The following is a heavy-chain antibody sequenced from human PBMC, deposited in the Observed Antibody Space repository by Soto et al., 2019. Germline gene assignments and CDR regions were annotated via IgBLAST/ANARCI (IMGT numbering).Heavy chain of an antibody. V-gene: IGHV4-59*01. J-gene: IGHJ4*02. CDR2: VSSTGST. CDR1: YGSIVSYY. CDR3: ARGGGIPYHNPELAF. D-gene: IGHD2-2*01. Sequence: PSQLQCVRCSVAYGSIVSYYCSWILQPPGKGLEWIVSVSSTGSTVYNPSLTSRVTVSLDTSKNQFSLTLNSVTAADTAVYHFARGGGIPYHNPELAFWVQGTLVPVSS.